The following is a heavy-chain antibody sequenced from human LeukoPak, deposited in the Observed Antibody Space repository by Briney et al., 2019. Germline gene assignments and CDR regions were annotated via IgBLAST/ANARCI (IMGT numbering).Heavy chain of an antibody. CDR3: ARVFAGSSSWYYFDY. J-gene: IGHJ4*02. CDR1: GFTFSDYY. D-gene: IGHD6-13*01. Sequence: GGSLRLSCAASGFTFSDYYVSWIRQAPGKGLEWVSYISSSGSTIYYADSVKGRFTISRDNAKNSLYLQMNSLRAEDTALYYCARVFAGSSSWYYFDYWGQGTLVTVSS. CDR2: ISSSGSTI. V-gene: IGHV3-11*01.